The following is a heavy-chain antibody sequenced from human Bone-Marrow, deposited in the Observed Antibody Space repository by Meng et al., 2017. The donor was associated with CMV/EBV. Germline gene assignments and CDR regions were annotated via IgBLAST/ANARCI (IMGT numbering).Heavy chain of an antibody. CDR1: GYIFTTYY. D-gene: IGHD2-2*01. Sequence: ASVKGSCKASGYIFTTYYMHWVRQAPGQGLEWMGIINPSAGSTRYAPNFQGRVSMTSDTSTSTAYLELSSLISEDTAVYYCARPRYCSGTSCEDTFDIWAKGPMVTVSS. CDR2: INPSAGST. V-gene: IGHV1-46*01. CDR3: ARPRYCSGTSCEDTFDI. J-gene: IGHJ3*02.